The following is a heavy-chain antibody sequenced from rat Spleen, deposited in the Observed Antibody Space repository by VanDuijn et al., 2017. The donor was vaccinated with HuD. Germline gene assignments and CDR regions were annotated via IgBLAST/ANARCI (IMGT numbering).Heavy chain of an antibody. CDR3: ARQVVYYFDY. CDR1: GFTFSDYY. D-gene: IGHD1-1*01. Sequence: EVQLAESGGGLVQPGRSLKLSCAASGFTFSDYYMAWVRQAPTKGLEWVASISYDGGSTYYRDSVKGRFTISRDNAKSTLYLQMDSLRSEDTATYYCARQVVYYFDYWGQGVMVTVSS. CDR2: ISYDGGST. V-gene: IGHV5-7*01. J-gene: IGHJ2*01.